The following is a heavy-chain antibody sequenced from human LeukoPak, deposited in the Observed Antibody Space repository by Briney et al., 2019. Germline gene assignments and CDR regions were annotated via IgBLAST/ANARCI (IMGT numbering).Heavy chain of an antibody. CDR1: GGSISSYY. CDR3: ARSPKGAYCSGGSCYSTVLYYFDY. V-gene: IGHV4-59*01. D-gene: IGHD2-15*01. J-gene: IGHJ4*02. Sequence: PSETLSLTCTVSGGSISSYYWSWIRQPPGKGLEWIGYIYYSGSTNYNPSLKSRVTISVDTSKNQFSLKLSSVTAADTAVYYCARSPKGAYCSGGSCYSTVLYYFDYWGQGTLVTVSS. CDR2: IYYSGST.